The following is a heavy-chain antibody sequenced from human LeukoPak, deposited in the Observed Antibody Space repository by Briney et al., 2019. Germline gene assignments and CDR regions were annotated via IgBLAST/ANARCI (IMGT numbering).Heavy chain of an antibody. CDR2: IDRDGGIT. CDR1: GFTFEDFS. Sequence: GGSLRLSCAASGFTFEDFSMHWVRQVPGKGLEWISLIDRDGGITYADSVKGRFTVSRDNSKRSLYLHLTSLTPEDTALYYCAKDSFVGTTSFLDSWGQGTLVIVSS. D-gene: IGHD1-26*01. CDR3: AKDSFVGTTSFLDS. V-gene: IGHV3-43*01. J-gene: IGHJ4*02.